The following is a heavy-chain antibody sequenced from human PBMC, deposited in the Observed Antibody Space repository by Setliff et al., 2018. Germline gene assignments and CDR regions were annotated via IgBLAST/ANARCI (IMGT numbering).Heavy chain of an antibody. J-gene: IGHJ3*02. CDR2: INHSGST. CDR3: ARGVVGAPSTFEI. Sequence: SETLSLTCAFYGGSFSGYYGSWIRQPPGKGLEWIGEINHSGSTNFNPSLKSRVTISVDTSKNQFSLKLSSVTAADTAVYYCARGVVGAPSTFEIWGQGTMVTVSS. D-gene: IGHD1-26*01. V-gene: IGHV4-34*01. CDR1: GGSFSGYY.